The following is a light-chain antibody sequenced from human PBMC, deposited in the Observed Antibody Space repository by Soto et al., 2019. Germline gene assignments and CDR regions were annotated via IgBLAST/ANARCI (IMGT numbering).Light chain of an antibody. J-gene: IGKJ1*01. Sequence: IHMTHSPSTLSASVLYRGTITFRASQSLNNWLAWYQQKPGKAPKLLIYDASTLESGVPSRFSGTGSGTEFTFSITSLQPEDFGTYYCQQCYMGWTFGQGTKVDIK. CDR2: DAS. CDR3: QQCYMGWT. CDR1: QSLNNW. V-gene: IGKV1-5*01.